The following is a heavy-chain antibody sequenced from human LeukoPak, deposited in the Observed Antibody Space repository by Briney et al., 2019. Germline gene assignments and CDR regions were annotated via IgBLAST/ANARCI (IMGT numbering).Heavy chain of an antibody. D-gene: IGHD3-10*01. Sequence: PSETLSLTGAVYGGSFSGYFWSWIRQPPWKGLEWIGEINHSGSTNYNPSLKSRVTISVDTSKNQFSLKLSSVTAADTAVYYCARSKYYYGSSFNWFDPWGQGTLVTVSS. V-gene: IGHV4-34*01. CDR1: GGSFSGYF. CDR2: INHSGST. J-gene: IGHJ5*02. CDR3: ARSKYYYGSSFNWFDP.